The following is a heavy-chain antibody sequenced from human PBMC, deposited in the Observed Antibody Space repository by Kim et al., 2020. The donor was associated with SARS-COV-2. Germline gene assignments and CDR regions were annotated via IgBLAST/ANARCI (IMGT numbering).Heavy chain of an antibody. CDR3: AKELPKYYYGMDV. J-gene: IGHJ6*02. CDR2: ISYDGSNK. Sequence: GGSLRLSCAASGFTFSSYGMHWVRQAPGKGLEWVAVISYDGSNKYYADSVKGRFTISRDNSKNTLYLRMNSLRAEDTAVYYCAKELPKYYYGMDVWGQGTTVTVSS. D-gene: IGHD1-26*01. V-gene: IGHV3-30*18. CDR1: GFTFSSYG.